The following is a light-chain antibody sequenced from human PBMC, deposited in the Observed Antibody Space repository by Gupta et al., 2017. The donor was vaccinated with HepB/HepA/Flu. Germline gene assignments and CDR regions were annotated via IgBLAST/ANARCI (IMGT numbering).Light chain of an antibody. Sequence: IVLTQSPGTLSLSPGEGATLPCKTSQSINSNYLAWYQQKPGQTPRLVIYDTSSRATGIPDRFSGSGSGTEFTLTIRRLEPEDFAMYYCQHYGSSPLYAFGQGTKLEIK. CDR3: QHYGSSPLYA. J-gene: IGKJ2*01. CDR2: DTS. V-gene: IGKV3-20*01. CDR1: QSINSNY.